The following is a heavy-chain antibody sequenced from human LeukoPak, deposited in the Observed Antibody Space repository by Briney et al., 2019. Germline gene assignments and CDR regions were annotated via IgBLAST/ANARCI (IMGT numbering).Heavy chain of an antibody. CDR1: GGTFSSYA. D-gene: IGHD6-13*01. V-gene: IGHV1-69*04. Sequence: GASVKVSCKASGGTFSSYAISWVRQAPGQGLEWMGRIIPILGIANYAQKFQGRVTITADKSTSTAYMELSSLRSEDTAVYYCARDHSNSWSTPDYWGQGTLVTVSS. CDR2: IIPILGIA. J-gene: IGHJ4*02. CDR3: ARDHSNSWSTPDY.